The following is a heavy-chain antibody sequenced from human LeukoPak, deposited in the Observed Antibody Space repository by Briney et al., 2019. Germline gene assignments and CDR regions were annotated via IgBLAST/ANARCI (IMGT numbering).Heavy chain of an antibody. V-gene: IGHV1-69*13. D-gene: IGHD6-13*01. CDR1: GGTFSSYA. Sequence: SMKVSCKASGGTFSSYAISWVRQAPGQGLEWMGGIIPKFGTANYAQKFQGRVTITADESANIAYMELSSLRSEDTAVYYCARGPFPPAATVATNNWFDPWGQGTLVTVSS. CDR2: IIPKFGTA. J-gene: IGHJ5*02. CDR3: ARGPFPPAATVATNNWFDP.